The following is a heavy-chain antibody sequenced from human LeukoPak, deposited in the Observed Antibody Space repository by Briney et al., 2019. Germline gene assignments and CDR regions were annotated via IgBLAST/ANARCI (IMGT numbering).Heavy chain of an antibody. D-gene: IGHD1-26*01. V-gene: IGHV3-7*01. CDR3: ARVHSGSYYVVDY. CDR2: IKQDGSEK. CDR1: GFTFSSYW. Sequence: PGGSLRLSCAASGFTFSSYWMSWVRQAPGKGLELVANIKQDGSEKYYVDSVKGRFTISRDNAKNSLYLQMNSLRAEDTAVYYCARVHSGSYYVVDYWGQGTLVTVSS. J-gene: IGHJ4*02.